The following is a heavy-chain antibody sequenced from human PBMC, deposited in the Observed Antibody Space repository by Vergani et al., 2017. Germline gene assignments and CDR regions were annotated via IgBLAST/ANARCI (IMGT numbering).Heavy chain of an antibody. CDR2: INPNSGGT. CDR1: GYTFTSYG. Sequence: QVQLVQSGAEVKKPGASVKVSCKASGYTFTSYGISWVRQAPGQGLEWMGWINPNSGGTNYAQKFQGRVTMTRDTSISTAYMELSRLRSDDTAVYYCARVLYGDYSDAFDIWGQGTMVTVSS. D-gene: IGHD4-17*01. CDR3: ARVLYGDYSDAFDI. J-gene: IGHJ3*02. V-gene: IGHV1-2*02.